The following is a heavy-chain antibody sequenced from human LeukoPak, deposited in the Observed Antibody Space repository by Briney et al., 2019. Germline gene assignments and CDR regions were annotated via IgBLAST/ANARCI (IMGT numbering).Heavy chain of an antibody. J-gene: IGHJ4*02. CDR3: ARDYYDILTGSPLYYFDY. CDR1: GGTFSSYA. D-gene: IGHD3-9*01. CDR2: IIPILGIA. V-gene: IGHV1-69*04. Sequence: SVKVSCKASGGTFSSYAISWVRQAPGQGLDWMGRIIPILGIANYAQKFQGRVTITADKSTSTAYMELSSLRSEDTAVYYCARDYYDILTGSPLYYFDYWGQGTLVTVSS.